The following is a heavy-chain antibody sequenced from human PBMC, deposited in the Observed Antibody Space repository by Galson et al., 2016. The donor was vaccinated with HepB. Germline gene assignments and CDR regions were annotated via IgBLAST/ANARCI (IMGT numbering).Heavy chain of an antibody. J-gene: IGHJ4*02. CDR2: MHHGGSS. CDR1: DASISFTNW. Sequence: SETLSLTCAVSDASISFTNWWSWVRQPPGEGLEWIGEMHHGGSSHYNPSLQRRVTISLDISKNQFSLQLSSVTAADPAVYFCARHLTTPGTRGFDSWGRGKLVTVSS. V-gene: IGHV4-4*02. CDR3: ARHLTTPGTRGFDS. D-gene: IGHD1/OR15-1a*01.